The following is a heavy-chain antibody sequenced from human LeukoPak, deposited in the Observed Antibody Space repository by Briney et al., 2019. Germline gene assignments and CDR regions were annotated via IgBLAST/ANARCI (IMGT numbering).Heavy chain of an antibody. J-gene: IGHJ4*02. CDR3: ARDMTTVTTGDY. CDR2: FYSGGST. Sequence: GGSLRLSCAASGFTVSSNYMSWVRQAPGKGLEWVSVFYSGGSTYYADSVKGRFTISRDNSKNTLYLQLNSLRAEDTAVYYCARDMTTVTTGDYWGQGTLVTVSS. CDR1: GFTVSSNY. D-gene: IGHD4-17*01. V-gene: IGHV3-66*01.